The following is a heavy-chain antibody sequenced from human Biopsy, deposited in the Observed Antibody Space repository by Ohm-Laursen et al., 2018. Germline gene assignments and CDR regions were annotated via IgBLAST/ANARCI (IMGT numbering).Heavy chain of an antibody. CDR3: ARGYSRRVSIFEASIYWFDT. Sequence: GASVKVSCKASGYSSSTYDVNWARQARGQWLEWMGWMITSSAKTGYAQRIQGRVTLTMNTSISTAYMEPTGLRSEDTDVYFCARGYSRRVSIFEASIYWFDTWGQGTLVTVSS. CDR2: MITSSAKT. D-gene: IGHD6-6*01. J-gene: IGHJ5*02. V-gene: IGHV1-8*01. CDR1: GYSSSTYD.